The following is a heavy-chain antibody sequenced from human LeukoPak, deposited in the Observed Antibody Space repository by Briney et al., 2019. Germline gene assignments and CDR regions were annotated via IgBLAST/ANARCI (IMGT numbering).Heavy chain of an antibody. J-gene: IGHJ6*01. V-gene: IGHV4-59*08. CDR2: IYYSGSP. CDR3: ARRGGRDYGDYESYYYYGVDV. D-gene: IGHD4-17*01. CDR1: GGSISIYY. Sequence: SETLSLTCTVAGGSISIYYWSWIRQPPGKGLEWIGYIYYSGSPNYNPSLKSRVTISVDTSKNQLSLKLSSVTAEDTAVYYCARRGGRDYGDYESYYYYGVDVWRQGTTVTVSS.